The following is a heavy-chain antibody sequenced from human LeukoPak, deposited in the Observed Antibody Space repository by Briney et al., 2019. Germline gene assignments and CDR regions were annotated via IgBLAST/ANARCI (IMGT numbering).Heavy chain of an antibody. V-gene: IGHV3-33*06. J-gene: IGHJ6*02. Sequence: GRSLRLSCATSGFTLSAYGMHWVRQAPGKGLEWVGIIWSDGSHQYYADSVKGRFTISRDNSKNTLYLQMNSLRAEDTAVYYCAKGYYGSGSPTTSDYYYYGMDVWGQGTTVTVSS. CDR2: IWSDGSHQ. CDR3: AKGYYGSGSPTTSDYYYYGMDV. D-gene: IGHD3-10*01. CDR1: GFTLSAYG.